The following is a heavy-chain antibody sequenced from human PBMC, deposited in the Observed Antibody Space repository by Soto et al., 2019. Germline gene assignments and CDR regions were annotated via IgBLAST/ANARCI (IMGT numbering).Heavy chain of an antibody. CDR2: ISAYNGNT. D-gene: IGHD6-19*01. Sequence: ASVKVSCKAPGYTFTSYGISWVRQAPGQGLEWMGWISAYNGNTNYAQKLQGRVTMTTDTSTSTAYMELRSLRFDDTAVYYCARDRLIAVTGLLRNWGQGTLVTVSS. CDR1: GYTFTSYG. V-gene: IGHV1-18*01. J-gene: IGHJ4*02. CDR3: ARDRLIAVTGLLRN.